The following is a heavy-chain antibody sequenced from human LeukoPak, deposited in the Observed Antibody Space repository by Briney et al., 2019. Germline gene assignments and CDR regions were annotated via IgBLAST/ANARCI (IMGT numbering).Heavy chain of an antibody. J-gene: IGHJ6*04. CDR3: VELGITMIGGV. D-gene: IGHD3-10*02. CDR1: GFTFSSYE. V-gene: IGHV3-48*03. CDR2: ISSSGSTI. Sequence: GGSLRLSCAASGFTFSSYEMNWVRQAPGKGLEWVSYISSSGSTIYYADSMKGRFTISRDNAKNSLYRQMKSLRAEDTAVYYCVELGITMIGGVWGKGTTVTISS.